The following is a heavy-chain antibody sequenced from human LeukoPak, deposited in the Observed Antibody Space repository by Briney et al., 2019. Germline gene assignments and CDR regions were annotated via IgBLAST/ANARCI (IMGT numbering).Heavy chain of an antibody. CDR1: GYTFTDYG. J-gene: IGHJ5*02. V-gene: IGHV1-18*01. Sequence: GASVKVSCKASGYTFTDYGLSWVRLAPGQGLEWMGWISVYNGNTIYAQKFQGRLTVTTDTSTSTAYMELRSLRSDDTAVYYCARDRESYDYNFHRGWFDPWGQGTLVTVSS. CDR3: ARDRESYDYNFHRGWFDP. D-gene: IGHD5-24*01. CDR2: ISVYNGNT.